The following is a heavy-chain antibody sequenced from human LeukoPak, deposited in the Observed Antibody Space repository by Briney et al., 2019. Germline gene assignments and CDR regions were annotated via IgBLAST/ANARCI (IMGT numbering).Heavy chain of an antibody. V-gene: IGHV3-15*07. J-gene: IGHJ4*02. D-gene: IGHD7-27*01. CDR1: GLTFSNAW. Sequence: GGSLRLSCAASGLTFSNAWMNWVRQAPGKGLEWVAHIKSETNGGTADYAAAVEGRFTITRDDSKNTLYLQMNSLKIEDTAVYFCTTNPGTWGDFWGQGSLVTVSS. CDR2: IKSETNGGTA. CDR3: TTNPGTWGDF.